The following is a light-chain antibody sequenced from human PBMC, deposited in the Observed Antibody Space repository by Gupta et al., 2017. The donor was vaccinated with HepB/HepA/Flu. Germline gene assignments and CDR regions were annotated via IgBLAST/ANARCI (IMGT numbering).Light chain of an antibody. Sequence: DIQLTPSPSSLSASVGDRVTITCRASQSISSYLNWYQQKPGKAPKLLIYAASSLQSGVPSRFSGSGSGTDFTLTISSLQPEDFATYYCQQSYSAPCSFGQGTKLGIK. CDR1: QSISSY. V-gene: IGKV1-39*01. CDR2: AAS. J-gene: IGKJ2*04. CDR3: QQSYSAPCS.